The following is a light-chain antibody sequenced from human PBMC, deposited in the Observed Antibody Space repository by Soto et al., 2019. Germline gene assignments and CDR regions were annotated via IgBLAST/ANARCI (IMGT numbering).Light chain of an antibody. CDR3: QQRSNWYLFT. J-gene: IGKJ3*01. CDR2: DAS. CDR1: QSVSSY. Sequence: EIVLTQSPATLSLSPGERATLSCMASQSVSSYLAWYQQKPCQAPRLLIYDASNRATGIPARFSGSGSGTDFKLTISSLEPEDVAVYYCQQRSNWYLFTCGPGTKVDI. V-gene: IGKV3-11*01.